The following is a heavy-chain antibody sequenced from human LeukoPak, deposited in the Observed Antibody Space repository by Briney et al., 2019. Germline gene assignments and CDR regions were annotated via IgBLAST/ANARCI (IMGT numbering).Heavy chain of an antibody. CDR1: GFTFSSYG. CDR2: IDDSGGTT. Sequence: PGGSLRLSCAASGFTFSSYGMSWVRQAPGKGLEWVSAIDDSGGTTYYADSVKGRFTISRDNSKNTLYLQMNSLRAEDTAVYYCARKTDSGGQGGYWGPGTLVTVSS. J-gene: IGHJ4*02. V-gene: IGHV3-23*01. D-gene: IGHD3-22*01. CDR3: ARKTDSGGQGGY.